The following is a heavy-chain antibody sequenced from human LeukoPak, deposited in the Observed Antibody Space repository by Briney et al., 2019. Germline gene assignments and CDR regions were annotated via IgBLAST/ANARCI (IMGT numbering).Heavy chain of an antibody. Sequence: SETLSLTCTVSGGSISSSSHYWGWIRQSPGKGLEWIGSIYYSGSTYYNPSLKSRVTISVDTSKNQFSLKLGSVTAADTAVYYCARHGSIATGAFTHWGQGTLVTVSS. CDR1: GGSISSSSHY. J-gene: IGHJ4*02. D-gene: IGHD6-13*01. CDR2: IYYSGST. V-gene: IGHV4-39*01. CDR3: ARHGSIATGAFTH.